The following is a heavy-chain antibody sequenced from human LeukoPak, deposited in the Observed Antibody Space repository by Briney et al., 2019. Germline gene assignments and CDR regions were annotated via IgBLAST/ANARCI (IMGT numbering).Heavy chain of an antibody. J-gene: IGHJ4*02. D-gene: IGHD3-22*01. CDR3: AKDLYDSSGSRYDY. V-gene: IGHV3-23*01. Sequence: GGSLRLSCEASEFILSSYAMSWVRQAPGKGLEWVSSISGNCAHPYYADSVRGRFTISRDFSRNAVYLQMSSLRVEDTAVYYCAKDLYDSSGSRYDYWGQGTLVTVSS. CDR2: ISGNCAHP. CDR1: EFILSSYA.